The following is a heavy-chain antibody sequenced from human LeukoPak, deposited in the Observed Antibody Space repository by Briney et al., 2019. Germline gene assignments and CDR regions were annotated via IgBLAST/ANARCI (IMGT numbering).Heavy chain of an antibody. J-gene: IGHJ4*02. V-gene: IGHV3-23*01. CDR3: AKDEDGYYYDSSGYYPLPDY. CDR1: GFTFSSYA. CDR2: ISGSGGST. D-gene: IGHD3-22*01. Sequence: GGSLRLSCAASGFTFSSYAMSWVRQAPGKGLEWVSAISGSGGSTYYADSVKGRFTISRHNSKNTLYLQMNSLRAEDTAVYYCAKDEDGYYYDSSGYYPLPDYWGQGTLVTVSS.